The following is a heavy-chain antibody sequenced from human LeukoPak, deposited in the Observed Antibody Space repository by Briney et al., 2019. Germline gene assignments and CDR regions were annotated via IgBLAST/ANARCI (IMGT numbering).Heavy chain of an antibody. V-gene: IGHV3-23*01. Sequence: PGGSLRLSCAASGFTFSSYAMSWVRQAPGKGLEWVSGISRRGGTTYYADSVKGRFTISRDNSKNTLYLQMNSLRAEDTAVYYCAKDLQLIPLAYWGQGTLVTVSS. CDR2: ISRRGGTT. D-gene: IGHD3-16*01. CDR3: AKDLQLIPLAY. CDR1: GFTFSSYA. J-gene: IGHJ4*02.